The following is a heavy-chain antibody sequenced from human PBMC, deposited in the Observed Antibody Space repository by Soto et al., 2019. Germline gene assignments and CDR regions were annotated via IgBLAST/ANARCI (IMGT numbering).Heavy chain of an antibody. Sequence: SETLSLTCAVYGGSFSGYYWSWIRQPPGKGLEWIGEINHSGSTNYNPSLKSRVTISVDTSKNQFSLKLSSVTAADTAVYYCARGRLRYYYDSSGYYPDWGQGTLVTVSS. CDR1: GGSFSGYY. V-gene: IGHV4-34*01. J-gene: IGHJ4*02. CDR3: ARGRLRYYYDSSGYYPD. CDR2: INHSGST. D-gene: IGHD3-22*01.